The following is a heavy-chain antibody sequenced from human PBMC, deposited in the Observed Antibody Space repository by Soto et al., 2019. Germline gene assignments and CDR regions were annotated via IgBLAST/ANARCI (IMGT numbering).Heavy chain of an antibody. CDR2: IYYSGST. CDR1: GGSISSYY. D-gene: IGHD3-22*01. Sequence: SETLSLTCTVSGGSISSYYWGWIRQPPGKGLEWIGNIYYSGSTYYDPSLKSRVTVSVDTSKNQFSLKLSSVTAADTAVYYCARHYYDTLGYWGQGTLVTVSS. J-gene: IGHJ4*02. V-gene: IGHV4-39*01. CDR3: ARHYYDTLGY.